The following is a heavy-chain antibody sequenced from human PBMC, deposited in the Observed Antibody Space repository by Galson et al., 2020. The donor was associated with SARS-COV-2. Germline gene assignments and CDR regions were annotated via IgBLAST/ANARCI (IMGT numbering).Heavy chain of an antibody. CDR3: AKGRGAFCAGECSSRVLDF. V-gene: IGHV3-23*01. Sequence: GGSLRLSCAASGFTFSSFAMTWVRQAPGKGLEWVALITDTAGDTKYADSVRDRFTISRDNSKDTLYLQMERLRAEDTATYYCAKGRGAFCAGECSSRVLDFWGQGTLVTVSS. CDR1: GFTFSSFA. CDR2: ITDTAGDT. D-gene: IGHD2-21*01. J-gene: IGHJ4*02.